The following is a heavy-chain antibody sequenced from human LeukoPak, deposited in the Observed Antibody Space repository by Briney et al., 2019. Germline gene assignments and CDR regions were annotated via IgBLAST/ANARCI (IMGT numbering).Heavy chain of an antibody. D-gene: IGHD5-12*01. Sequence: GGSLRLSCAASGFTFSSYWMHWVRQAPGKGLVWVSRINSDGSSTSYADSVKGRFTISRDNSKNTLYLQMNSLRAEDTAVYYCAKARGYSGGEPDYWGQGTLVTVSS. CDR1: GFTFSSYW. CDR3: AKARGYSGGEPDY. J-gene: IGHJ4*02. V-gene: IGHV3-74*01. CDR2: INSDGSST.